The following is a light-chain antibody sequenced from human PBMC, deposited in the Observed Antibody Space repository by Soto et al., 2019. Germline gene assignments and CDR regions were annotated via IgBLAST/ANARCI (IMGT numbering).Light chain of an antibody. J-gene: IGLJ3*02. CDR1: NSDVGGYNY. V-gene: IGLV2-14*01. Sequence: QSALTQPASVSGSPGQSIAISCTGTNSDVGGYNYVSWYQHHPGKAPKLMIYEVSNRPSGVSNRFSGSKSGNTASLTISGLQAEDEDDYYCSSYTTSTTWVFGGGTQLTVL. CDR2: EVS. CDR3: SSYTTSTTWV.